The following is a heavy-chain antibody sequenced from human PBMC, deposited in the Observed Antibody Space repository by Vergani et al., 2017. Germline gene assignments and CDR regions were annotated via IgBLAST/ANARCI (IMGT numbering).Heavy chain of an antibody. D-gene: IGHD2-15*01. Sequence: VQLVESGGGLVQPGGSLRLSCSASGFTFSSYAMHWVRQAPGKGLEYVSAISSNGGSTYYADSVKGRFTISRDNSKNTLYLQMNSLRAEDTAVYYCASDGVVAAIDPDAFDIWGQGTMVTVSS. J-gene: IGHJ3*02. CDR1: GFTFSSYA. V-gene: IGHV3-64*04. CDR2: ISSNGGST. CDR3: ASDGVVAAIDPDAFDI.